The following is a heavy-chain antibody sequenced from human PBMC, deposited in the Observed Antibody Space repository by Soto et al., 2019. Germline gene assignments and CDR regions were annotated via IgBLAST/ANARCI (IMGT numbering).Heavy chain of an antibody. CDR1: GGSISSGGYY. J-gene: IGHJ6*02. V-gene: IGHV4-31*03. Sequence: SETLSLTCTVSGGSISSGGYYWSWIRQHPGKGLEWIGYIYYSGSTYYNPSLKSRVTISVDTSKNQFSLKLSSVTAADTAVYYCARDGWGMGYYDFWSGYYKYGMDVWGQGTTVTVSS. CDR3: ARDGWGMGYYDFWSGYYKYGMDV. CDR2: IYYSGST. D-gene: IGHD3-3*01.